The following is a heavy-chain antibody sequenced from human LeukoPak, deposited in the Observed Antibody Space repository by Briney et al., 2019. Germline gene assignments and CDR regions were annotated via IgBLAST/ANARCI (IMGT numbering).Heavy chain of an antibody. CDR2: IIPIFGTA. Sequence: SVKVSCKASGGTFSSYAISWVRQAPGQGLVWMGGIIPIFGTANYAQKFQGRVTITADESTSTAYMELSSLRSEDTAVYYCARVTPEWLSPNYYGMDVWGQGTTVTVSS. J-gene: IGHJ6*02. D-gene: IGHD3-3*01. CDR3: ARVTPEWLSPNYYGMDV. CDR1: GGTFSSYA. V-gene: IGHV1-69*13.